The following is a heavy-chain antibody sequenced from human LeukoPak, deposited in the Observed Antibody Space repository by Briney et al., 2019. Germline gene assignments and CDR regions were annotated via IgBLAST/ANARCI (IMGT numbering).Heavy chain of an antibody. V-gene: IGHV3-13*01. J-gene: IGHJ6*02. CDR1: GFTFSSYD. CDR2: IGTAGDT. Sequence: PGGSLRLSCAASGFTFSSYDMHWVRQATGKGLEWVSAIGTAGDTYYPGSVKGRFTISRENAKNSFYLQMNSLSAGDTAVYYCAREGVYGSGAESLYGMDVWGQGTTVTVSS. D-gene: IGHD3-10*01. CDR3: AREGVYGSGAESLYGMDV.